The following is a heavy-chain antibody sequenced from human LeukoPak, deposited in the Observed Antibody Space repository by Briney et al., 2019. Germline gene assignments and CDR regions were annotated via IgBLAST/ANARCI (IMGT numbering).Heavy chain of an antibody. V-gene: IGHV1-8*01. Sequence: ASVKVSCKASGYTFTSYDINWVRQATGQGLEWMGWMNPNSGNTGYAQKFQGRVTMTRNTSISTAYMELSSLRSEDTAVYYCARGRIAAAGTGYYYGMDVWGQGTTVTVSS. CDR1: GYTFTSYD. CDR3: ARGRIAAAGTGYYYGMDV. D-gene: IGHD6-13*01. J-gene: IGHJ6*02. CDR2: MNPNSGNT.